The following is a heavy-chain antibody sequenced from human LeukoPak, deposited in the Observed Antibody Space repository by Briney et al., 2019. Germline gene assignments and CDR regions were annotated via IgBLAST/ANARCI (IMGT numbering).Heavy chain of an antibody. CDR2: INQDGSEK. J-gene: IGHJ4*02. Sequence: GGSLSLSCAASGFTFSSYWMNWVRQAPGKGLEWVANINQDGSEKYYVDSVKGRFTISRDNGKNSLYLQLNSLRAEDTAVYYCAREGRGDYFHYWGQGTLVTVSS. V-gene: IGHV3-7*01. D-gene: IGHD3-10*01. CDR1: GFTFSSYW. CDR3: AREGRGDYFHY.